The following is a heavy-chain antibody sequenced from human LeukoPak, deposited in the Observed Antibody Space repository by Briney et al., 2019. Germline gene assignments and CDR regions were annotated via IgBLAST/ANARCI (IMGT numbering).Heavy chain of an antibody. Sequence: GGSLSLSCAASGFTFSSSSMNWVRQAPGKGLEWVSSISSSSSYIYYADSVKGRFTISRDNAKNSLYPQMNSLRAEDTAVYYCARCSTQYYYYGMDVWGQGTTVTVFS. V-gene: IGHV3-21*01. CDR3: ARCSTQYYYYGMDV. CDR2: ISSSSSYI. CDR1: GFTFSSSS. D-gene: IGHD2-15*01. J-gene: IGHJ6*02.